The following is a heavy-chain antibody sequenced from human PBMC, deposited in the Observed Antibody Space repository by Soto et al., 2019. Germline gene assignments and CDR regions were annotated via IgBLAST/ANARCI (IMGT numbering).Heavy chain of an antibody. D-gene: IGHD1-26*01. J-gene: IGHJ4*02. Sequence: TLCLTCTVSVGSVTSDEYYCTWIRQSPGKGLEWIGYISNSGSTGYNPSLKTRLSMSVDRSKNQFTLRLTSVTAEDTAVYSCATESGSTHGYFDHWAQATQVSVYS. V-gene: IGHV4-30-4*01. CDR1: VGSVTSDEYY. CDR2: ISNSGST. CDR3: ATESGSTHGYFDH.